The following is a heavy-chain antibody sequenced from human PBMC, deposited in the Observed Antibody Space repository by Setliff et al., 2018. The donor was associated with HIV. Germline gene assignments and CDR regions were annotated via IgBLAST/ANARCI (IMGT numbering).Heavy chain of an antibody. CDR1: GGSISSFY. CDR2: IYTSGST. Sequence: SETLSLTCTVSGGSISSFYWSWIRQPPGKGLEWIGYIYTSGSTNYNPSLKSRVAISVDTSKNQFSLRLRSVTATDTAVYYCARHLWFYYVAESYGYFDYWGQGSLVTVSS. V-gene: IGHV4-4*09. CDR3: ARHLWFYYVAESYGYFDY. J-gene: IGHJ4*02. D-gene: IGHD3-10*01.